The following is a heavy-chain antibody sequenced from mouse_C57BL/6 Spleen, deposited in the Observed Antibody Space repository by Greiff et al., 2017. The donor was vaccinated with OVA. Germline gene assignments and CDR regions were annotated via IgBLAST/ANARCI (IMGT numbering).Heavy chain of an antibody. Sequence: VQLQQPGAELVKPGASVKLSCKASGYTFTSYWMQWVKQRPGQGLEWIGEIDPSDSYTNYNQKFKGKATLTVDTSSSTAYMQLSSLTSEDSAVYYCARKGGYEGVMDYWGQGTSVTVSS. V-gene: IGHV1-50*01. CDR3: ARKGGYEGVMDY. CDR1: GYTFTSYW. CDR2: IDPSDSYT. D-gene: IGHD2-3*01. J-gene: IGHJ4*01.